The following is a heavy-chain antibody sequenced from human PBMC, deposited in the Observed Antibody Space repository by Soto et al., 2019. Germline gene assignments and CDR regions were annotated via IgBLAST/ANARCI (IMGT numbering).Heavy chain of an antibody. V-gene: IGHV4-34*01. J-gene: IGHJ6*03. D-gene: IGHD3-22*01. CDR2: INHSGSA. Sequence: SETLSLTCAVYGGSFSGYYWSWIRQPPGKGLEWIGEINHSGSATYSPSLKSRVTISVDTAKDQFSLRLTSLTAADTAVYFCARGGWGISSTPYYDNYYYMDIWGKGTTVTVSS. CDR3: ARGGWGISSTPYYDNYYYMDI. CDR1: GGSFSGYY.